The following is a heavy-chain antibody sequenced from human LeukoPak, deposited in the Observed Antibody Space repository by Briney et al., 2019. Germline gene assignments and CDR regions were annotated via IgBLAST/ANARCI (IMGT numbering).Heavy chain of an antibody. V-gene: IGHV3-7*05. CDR3: ATWSDAWEFDS. D-gene: IGHD1-26*01. J-gene: IGHJ4*02. CDR2: IKEDGTDK. CDR1: GFTFSNSW. Sequence: GGSLRLSCAASGFTFSNSWMTWLRQAPGKGQWWVAHIKEDGTDKYYVDSVTGRFTISRDNTINSLYLQMSSLRAEDTAVYYCATWSDAWEFDSWGQGTLVSVSS.